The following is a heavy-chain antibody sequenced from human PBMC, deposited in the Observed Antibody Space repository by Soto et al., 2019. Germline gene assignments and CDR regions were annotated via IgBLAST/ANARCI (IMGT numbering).Heavy chain of an antibody. CDR3: ASGRAGTSQYYFDY. V-gene: IGHV1-8*01. D-gene: IGHD6-19*01. J-gene: IGHJ4*02. Sequence: QVQLVQSGAEVKKPGASVTVSCKASGYNFTSYDINWVRQATGQGLERMGWMNPNSGNTGYAQKFQGRVTMTRNTSISTAYMELSSLRSEDTALYYCASGRAGTSQYYFDYWGQGTLVTVSS. CDR1: GYNFTSYD. CDR2: MNPNSGNT.